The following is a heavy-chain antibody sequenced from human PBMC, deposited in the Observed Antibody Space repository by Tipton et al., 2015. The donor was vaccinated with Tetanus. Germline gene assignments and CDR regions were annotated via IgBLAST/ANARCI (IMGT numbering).Heavy chain of an antibody. Sequence: QLVQSGPEVKKPGSSVKVSCKASGGPFSEYGFAWVRQAPGQGLEYMGGIIPGFGTASYAQNFQGRVTITADESTNAVHLEVFSLRSGDTAVYFCARQSASWNFYVDYWGQGTLVIVSS. CDR1: GGPFSEYG. D-gene: IGHD1-7*01. V-gene: IGHV1-69*01. J-gene: IGHJ4*02. CDR2: IIPGFGTA. CDR3: ARQSASWNFYVDY.